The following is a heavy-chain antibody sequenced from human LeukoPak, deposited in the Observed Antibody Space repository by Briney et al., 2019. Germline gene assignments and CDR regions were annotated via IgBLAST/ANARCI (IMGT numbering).Heavy chain of an antibody. Sequence: SATLSLTCTVSGGSISSDYWSWIRQPPGKGLEWIGYIYYSGITNYNPSLKSRVTISVDTSKNQFSLKLSSVTAADTAVYYCARLHYDSSGYYYFDYWGQGTLVTVSS. J-gene: IGHJ4*02. CDR3: ARLHYDSSGYYYFDY. D-gene: IGHD3-22*01. CDR1: GGSISSDY. V-gene: IGHV4-59*08. CDR2: IYYSGIT.